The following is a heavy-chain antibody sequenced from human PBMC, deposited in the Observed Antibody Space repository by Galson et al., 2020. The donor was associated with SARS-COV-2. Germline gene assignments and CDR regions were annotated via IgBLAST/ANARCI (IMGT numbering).Heavy chain of an antibody. J-gene: IGHJ6*02. CDR2: IDWHDDK. D-gene: IGHD5-18*01. V-gene: IGHV2-70*01. CDR1: GFSLSTSGMC. Sequence: SGPTLVKPTQTLTLTCTFSGFSLSTSGMCVTWIRQPPGKALEWLALIDWHDDKYYNPSLKTRLTISKDTSRNQVVLTMTNMDHVDTAAYYCARLNSYGRLYDYNGMDVWGPGTTVTVSS. CDR3: ARLNSYGRLYDYNGMDV.